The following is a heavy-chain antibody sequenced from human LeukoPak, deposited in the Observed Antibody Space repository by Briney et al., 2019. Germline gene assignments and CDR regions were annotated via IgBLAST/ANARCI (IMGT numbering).Heavy chain of an antibody. D-gene: IGHD3-3*01. CDR2: IYHSGSI. CDR1: GGSISSSNW. V-gene: IGHV4-4*02. Sequence: SETLFLTCAVSGGSISSSNWWSWVRQPPGKGLEWIGEIYHSGSINYNPSLKSRVTISVDKSKNQFSLKLSSVTAADTAVYYCARDGRAMDYDFWSGANWFDPWGQGTLVTVSS. J-gene: IGHJ5*02. CDR3: ARDGRAMDYDFWSGANWFDP.